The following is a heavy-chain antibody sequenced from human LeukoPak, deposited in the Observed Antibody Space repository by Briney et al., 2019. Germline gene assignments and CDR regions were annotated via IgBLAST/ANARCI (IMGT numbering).Heavy chain of an antibody. CDR1: GGSISTNNW. J-gene: IGHJ2*01. Sequence: SETLSLTCTVSGGSISTNNWWSWVRQPPGKGLEWIGEIYYSGSTNYNPSLRSRVTISVDKSKKQFSLKVSSVTAADTAVYYCARRSSSGSYTDWYFDLWGRGTLVTVSS. CDR3: ARRSSSGSYTDWYFDL. D-gene: IGHD1-26*01. CDR2: IYYSGST. V-gene: IGHV4-4*02.